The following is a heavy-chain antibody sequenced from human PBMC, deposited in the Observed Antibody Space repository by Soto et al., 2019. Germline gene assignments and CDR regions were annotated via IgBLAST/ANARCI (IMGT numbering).Heavy chain of an antibody. CDR1: GESISNPHYH. V-gene: IGHV4-30-4*08. CDR2: ISYTGST. J-gene: IGHJ5*02. CDR3: AATLRGVWFDP. Sequence: VLLPESGTGVVRPSQTLSLTCTVSGESISNPHYHCSWLRQTPGQALEWICYISYTGSTFYISSLESRVTMSVDTSKNAFSLRLTSVTAADTAVYYCAATLRGVWFDPWGQGTLVTVAS. D-gene: IGHD3-10*01.